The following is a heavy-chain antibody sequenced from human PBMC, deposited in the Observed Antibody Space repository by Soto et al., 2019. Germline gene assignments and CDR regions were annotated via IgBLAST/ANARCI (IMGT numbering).Heavy chain of an antibody. CDR1: GGTFSSYA. D-gene: IGHD3-22*01. V-gene: IGHV1-69*12. CDR3: ARVALLGDSSGYYLPRDY. J-gene: IGHJ4*02. Sequence: QVQLVQSGAEVKKPGSSVKVSCKASGGTFSSYAISWVRQAPGQGLEWMGGIIPIFGTANYAQKFQGRVTITADESTSTAYMELSSLRSEDTAVYYCARVALLGDSSGYYLPRDYWGQGTLVTVSS. CDR2: IIPIFGTA.